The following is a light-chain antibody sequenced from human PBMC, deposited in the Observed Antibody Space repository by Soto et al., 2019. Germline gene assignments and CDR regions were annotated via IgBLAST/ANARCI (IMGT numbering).Light chain of an antibody. CDR3: QQRSNWPWT. Sequence: DIQITQSPSTLSASVRDSFTITCRASRSISDWLAWYQQKPGKAPKLLIYDASSLESGVPSRFSGSGSGTDFTLTISSLEPEDFAVYYCQQRSNWPWTFGQGTKVDIK. V-gene: IGKV1-5*01. J-gene: IGKJ1*01. CDR2: DAS. CDR1: RSISDW.